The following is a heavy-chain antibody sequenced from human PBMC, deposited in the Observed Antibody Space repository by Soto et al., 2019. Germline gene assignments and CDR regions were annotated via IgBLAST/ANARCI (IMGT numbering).Heavy chain of an antibody. CDR3: ARGKSIFYGMDV. Sequence: GGSLRLSCAASAFTFSDYYISWIRQAPGKGLEWVSYISSSGTIIYHADSVKGRFTISRDNAKNSLFLQMNSLRAEDTAVYYCARGKSIFYGMDVWGQGTTVTVSS. CDR2: ISSSGTII. J-gene: IGHJ6*02. D-gene: IGHD2-15*01. V-gene: IGHV3-11*01. CDR1: AFTFSDYY.